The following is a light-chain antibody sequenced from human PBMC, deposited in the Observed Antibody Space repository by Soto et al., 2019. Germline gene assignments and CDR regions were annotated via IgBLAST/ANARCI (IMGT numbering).Light chain of an antibody. J-gene: IGKJ4*01. CDR1: QSVSSY. CDR2: DAS. CDR3: QQRSNWPLT. Sequence: EIVLTQSPATLSLSPGERATLSCRASQSVSSYLAWYHQKPGQAPRLLMYDASNRATGIPARFSGSGSGTDFTLTISSLEPEDVAVYYCQQRSNWPLTFGGGTKVEIK. V-gene: IGKV3-11*01.